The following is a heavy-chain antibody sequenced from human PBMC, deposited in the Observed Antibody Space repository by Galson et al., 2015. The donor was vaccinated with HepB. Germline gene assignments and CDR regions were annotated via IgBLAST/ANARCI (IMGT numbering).Heavy chain of an antibody. J-gene: IGHJ4*02. CDR1: GGSFSGYY. D-gene: IGHD2-15*01. V-gene: IGHV4-34*01. Sequence: SETLSLTCAVYGGSFSGYYWRWIRQPPGKGLEWIGEINHSGSTNYNPSLKSRVTISVDTSKNQFSLKLSSVTAADTAVYYCARGPYCSGGSCYYYFDYWGQGTLVTVSS. CDR2: INHSGST. CDR3: ARGPYCSGGSCYYYFDY.